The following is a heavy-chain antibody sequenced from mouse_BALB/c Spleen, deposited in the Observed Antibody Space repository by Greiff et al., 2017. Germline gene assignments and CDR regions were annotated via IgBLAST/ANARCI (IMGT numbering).Heavy chain of an antibody. CDR1: GYSITSGYY. CDR3: ARWMVVAY. Sequence: EVQVVESGPGLVKPSQSLSLTCSVTGYSITSGYYWNWIRQFPGNKLEWMGYISYDGSNNYNPSLKNRISITRDTSKNQFFLKLNSVTTEDTATYYCARWMVVAYWGQGTLVTVSA. V-gene: IGHV3-6*02. J-gene: IGHJ3*01. D-gene: IGHD1-1*02. CDR2: ISYDGSN.